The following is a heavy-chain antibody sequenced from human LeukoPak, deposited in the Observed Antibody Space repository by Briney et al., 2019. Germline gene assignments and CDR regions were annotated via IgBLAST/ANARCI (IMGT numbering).Heavy chain of an antibody. CDR1: GLIFRDAW. CDR3: AHIGVATPPWRLGS. D-gene: IGHD2-15*01. Sequence: GGSLRLSCEVSGLIFRDAWMSWVRQAPGKWLEWVGRIISKGSGGTIDYAAPVSGRFAISRDDSKNTVYLQMNSLKTEDTGVYYCAHIGVATPPWRLGSWGQGTLVTVSP. J-gene: IGHJ4*02. CDR2: IISKGSGGTI. V-gene: IGHV3-15*01.